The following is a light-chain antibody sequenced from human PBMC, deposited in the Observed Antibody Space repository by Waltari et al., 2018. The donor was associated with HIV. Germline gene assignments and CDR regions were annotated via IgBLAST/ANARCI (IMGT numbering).Light chain of an antibody. CDR2: EVY. Sequence: HSALTQPPSASGSPGQSVTISCTGTSSDVGTYDYVSWYQQHLGKAPKLLIYEVYKRPSGVPDRCPGSKSANTASLTVSGLQAEDEAHYYCTSYAGANNLVVFGGGTIVTVL. CDR3: TSYAGANNLVV. CDR1: SSDVGTYDY. V-gene: IGLV2-8*01. J-gene: IGLJ2*01.